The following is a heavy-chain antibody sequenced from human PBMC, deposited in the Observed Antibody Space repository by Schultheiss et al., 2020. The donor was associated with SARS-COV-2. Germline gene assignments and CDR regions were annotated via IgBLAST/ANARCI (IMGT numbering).Heavy chain of an antibody. D-gene: IGHD3-22*01. CDR2: ISYDGTNK. CDR3: ASGYYYDSSGYYVAPIGYYYGMDV. V-gene: IGHV3-30*07. J-gene: IGHJ6*02. CDR1: GFTFSNYA. Sequence: GGSQRLSCAASGFTFSNYAMHWVRQAPGKGLEWVAIISYDGTNKYYADSVKGRFTISRDNAKNTLYLQMNSLRVEDTAVYYCASGYYYDSSGYYVAPIGYYYGMDVWGQGTTVTVSS.